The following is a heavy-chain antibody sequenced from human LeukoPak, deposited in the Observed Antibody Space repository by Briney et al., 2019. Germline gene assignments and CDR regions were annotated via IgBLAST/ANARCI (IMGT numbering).Heavy chain of an antibody. CDR1: GYTFTSYG. J-gene: IGHJ6*03. D-gene: IGHD6-13*01. CDR2: IGADNDST. CDR3: ARGVRQSGQQLYYYYYYMDV. Sequence: EASVKVSCKASGYTFTSYGISWVRQAPGQGLEWMGWIGADNDSTKYAQKFQGRVTMTTDTSTSTAYMELRSLRSDDTDDTAVYYCARGVRQSGQQLYYYYYYMDVWGKGTTVTVSS. V-gene: IGHV1-18*01.